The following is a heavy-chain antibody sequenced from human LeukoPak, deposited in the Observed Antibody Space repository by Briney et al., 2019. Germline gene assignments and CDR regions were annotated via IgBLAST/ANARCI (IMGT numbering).Heavy chain of an antibody. Sequence: GGSLRLSCAASGFTFSSNAMSWVRQAPGKGLEWVSGISGSGDKPYYADSVKDRFSFSRNNSKATVSLKRNRRGDEDTAVYYCAKGRGPAVTSAANYWGQGTLVTVSS. D-gene: IGHD4-17*01. CDR2: ISGSGDKP. CDR1: GFTFSSNA. J-gene: IGHJ4*02. V-gene: IGHV3-23*01. CDR3: AKGRGPAVTSAANY.